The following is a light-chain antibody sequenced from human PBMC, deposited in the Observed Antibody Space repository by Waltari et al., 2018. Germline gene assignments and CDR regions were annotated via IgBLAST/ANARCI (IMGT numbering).Light chain of an antibody. CDR3: QQFISYPRT. CDR1: QGINTA. CDR2: DAS. V-gene: IGKV1-13*02. J-gene: IGKJ4*01. Sequence: IQLTQSPSSLSSSLGDRVTITCRASQGINTALAWYQQKPGKAPNLLIYDASNLESGVPARFSGSGSGTDFSLTISSLQPEDFATYYCQQFISYPRTFGGGTKVEIK.